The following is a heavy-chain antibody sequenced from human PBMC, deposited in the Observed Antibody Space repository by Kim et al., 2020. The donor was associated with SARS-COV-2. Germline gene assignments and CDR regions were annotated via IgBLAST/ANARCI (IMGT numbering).Heavy chain of an antibody. D-gene: IGHD4-17*01. CDR3: ARGSRDYGGNSYYYYGMDV. CDR2: IIPIFGTA. V-gene: IGHV1-69*13. J-gene: IGHJ6*02. CDR1: GGTFSSYA. Sequence: SVKVSCKASGGTFSSYAISWVRQAPGQGLEWMGGIIPIFGTANYAQKFQGRVTITADESTSTAYMELSSLRSEDTAVYYCARGSRDYGGNSYYYYGMDVWGQGTTVTVSS.